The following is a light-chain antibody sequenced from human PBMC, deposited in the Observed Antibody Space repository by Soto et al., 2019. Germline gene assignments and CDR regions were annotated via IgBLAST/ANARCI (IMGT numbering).Light chain of an antibody. CDR1: SSDVGSYNL. CDR3: CSYAGSSTLYV. CDR2: EVS. Sequence: QCALTHPASVSGSPGQSITISCTGTSSDVGSYNLVSWYQQHPGKAPKLMIYEVSKRPSWVSNRFSGSKSGNTASLTISGLQAEDEADYYCCSYAGSSTLYVFGTGTKVTVL. J-gene: IGLJ1*01. V-gene: IGLV2-23*02.